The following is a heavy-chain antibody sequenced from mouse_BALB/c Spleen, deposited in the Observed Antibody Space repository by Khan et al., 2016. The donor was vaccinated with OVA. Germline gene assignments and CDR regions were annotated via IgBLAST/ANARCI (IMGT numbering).Heavy chain of an antibody. D-gene: IGHD2-1*01. CDR2: INSDGDYT. Sequence: EVELVESGGALVKPGGSLKLSCAASGFTFSTYAMSWVRQTPEKRLEWVATINSDGDYTYYPDSVTGRFTISRDNAKNPLYLQMSSLRSEDTAMHYCSRSPYGNFAYWGQGTLVTVSA. CDR3: SRSPYGNFAY. CDR1: GFTFSTYA. J-gene: IGHJ3*01. V-gene: IGHV5-9-3*01.